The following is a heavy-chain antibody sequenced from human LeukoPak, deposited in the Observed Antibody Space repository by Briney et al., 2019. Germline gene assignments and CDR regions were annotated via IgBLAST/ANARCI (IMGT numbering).Heavy chain of an antibody. V-gene: IGHV3-7*03. CDR2: IKEDGSEK. J-gene: IGHJ3*02. D-gene: IGHD1-26*01. CDR3: ARLRSGTYYGDAFDI. CDR1: GFSFSSYW. Sequence: SGGSLRLSCAASGFSFSSYWMTWVRQAPGKGLEWVANIKEDGSEKYYVDSVKGRFTTFRDNAKNSMYLQMNSLRGEDTAVYYCARLRSGTYYGDAFDIWGLGTMVTVSS.